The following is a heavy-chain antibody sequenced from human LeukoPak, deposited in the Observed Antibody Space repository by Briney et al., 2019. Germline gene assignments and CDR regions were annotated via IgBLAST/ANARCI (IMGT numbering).Heavy chain of an antibody. CDR3: ARGGYSYGSGGGYFDY. Sequence: SQTLSLTCAVSGGSISSGGYSWSWIRQPPGKGLEWIGYIYHSGSTYYHPSLKSRVTISVDRSKNQFSLKLSSVTAADTAVYYCARGGYSYGSGGGYFDYWGQGTLVTVSS. V-gene: IGHV4-30-2*01. CDR2: IYHSGST. D-gene: IGHD5-18*01. CDR1: GGSISSGGYS. J-gene: IGHJ4*02.